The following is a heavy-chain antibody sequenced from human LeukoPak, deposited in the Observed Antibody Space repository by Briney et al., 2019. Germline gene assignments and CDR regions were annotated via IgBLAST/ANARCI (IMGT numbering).Heavy chain of an antibody. CDR3: ARDRSVTAIVFDY. Sequence: PSETLSLTCAVYGGSFSGYYWSWIRQPPGKGLEWIGEINHSGSTNYNPSLKSRVTISVDTSKNQFSLKLSSVTAADTAVYYCARDRSVTAIVFDYWGKGTLVTVSS. J-gene: IGHJ4*02. V-gene: IGHV4-34*01. CDR1: GGSFSGYY. D-gene: IGHD2-21*02. CDR2: INHSGST.